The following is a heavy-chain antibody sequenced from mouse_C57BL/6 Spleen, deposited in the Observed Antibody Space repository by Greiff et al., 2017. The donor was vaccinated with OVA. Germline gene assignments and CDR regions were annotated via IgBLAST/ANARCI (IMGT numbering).Heavy chain of an antibody. CDR2: FHPNSGST. D-gene: IGHD4-1*01. CDR3: ATANWDFDY. CDR1: GYTFTSYW. V-gene: IGHV1-64*01. Sequence: VQLQQSGAELVQPGASVKLSCKASGYTFTSYWMNWVKQRPGQGLEWIGMFHPNSGSTNYNEKFKSKATLTVDKSSSTAYMQLSSLTSEDSAVYYCATANWDFDYWGQGTTLTVSS. J-gene: IGHJ2*01.